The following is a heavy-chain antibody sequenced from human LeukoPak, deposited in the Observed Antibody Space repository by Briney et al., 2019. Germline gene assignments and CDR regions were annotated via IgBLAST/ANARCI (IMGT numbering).Heavy chain of an antibody. Sequence: GGSLRLSCAASGFTFSSYAMTWVRQAPGKGLEWVPAISGSGGSTYYADSVKGRFTISRDNSKNTLYLQMNSLRAEDTAVYYCAKGEYYYGSGSLYYWGQGTLVTVSS. CDR2: ISGSGGST. V-gene: IGHV3-23*01. CDR1: GFTFSSYA. CDR3: AKGEYYYGSGSLYY. D-gene: IGHD3-10*01. J-gene: IGHJ4*02.